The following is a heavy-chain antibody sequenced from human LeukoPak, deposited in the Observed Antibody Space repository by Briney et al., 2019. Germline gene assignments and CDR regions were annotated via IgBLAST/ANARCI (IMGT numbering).Heavy chain of an antibody. CDR2: ISSSGSTI. CDR1: GFTFSSYE. D-gene: IGHD2-2*01. CDR3: ARDTIGGSTSCYDY. Sequence: GGSLRLSCAASGFTFSSYEMNWVRQAPGKGLEWVSYISSSGSTIYYADSVKGRFTISRDNAKNSLYLQMNSLRAEDTAVYYCARDTIGGSTSCYDYWGQGTLVTVSS. V-gene: IGHV3-48*03. J-gene: IGHJ4*02.